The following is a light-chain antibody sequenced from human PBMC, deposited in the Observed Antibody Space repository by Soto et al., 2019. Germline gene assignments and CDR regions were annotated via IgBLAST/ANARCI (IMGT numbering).Light chain of an antibody. CDR3: QQYDNPPFA. J-gene: IGKJ3*01. V-gene: IGKV1-33*01. CDR1: QDIRHY. CDR2: DAS. Sequence: DIQLTQSPSSLSASVGDRVTSTYPAIQDIRHYLNWYQQKPGKAPKLLIYDASNLETGVPSRFSGSGSGTDFTFTISSLQPEDIATYYCQQYDNPPFAFGPGTKVDIK.